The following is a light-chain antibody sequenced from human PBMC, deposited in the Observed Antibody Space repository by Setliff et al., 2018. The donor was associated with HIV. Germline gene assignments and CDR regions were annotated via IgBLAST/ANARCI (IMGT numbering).Light chain of an antibody. V-gene: IGLV2-23*02. Sequence: QSVLTQPASVSGSPGQSITISCTGTSSDVGRYNLVSWYQQHPGKAPKLIIYEVSKRPSGVSNRFSGFKSGNTASLTMSGLQAEDEADYYCRSYTSGNIYVFGTGTKSPS. CDR2: EVS. CDR1: SSDVGRYNL. J-gene: IGLJ1*01. CDR3: RSYTSGNIYV.